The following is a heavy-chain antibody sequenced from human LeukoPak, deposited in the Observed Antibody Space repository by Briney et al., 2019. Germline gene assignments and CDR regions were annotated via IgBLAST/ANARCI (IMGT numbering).Heavy chain of an antibody. D-gene: IGHD6-19*01. Sequence: ASVKVSCKPSGYTFTGYYLHWVRQAPAQGLEWMGWINPNTGATIYAEKFQGRATMPRDTSIDTAYMEMRSLRSDDTAVYYCARDRVGSGWPRPWYFEFWGQGTLITVSS. J-gene: IGHJ4*02. CDR2: INPNTGAT. V-gene: IGHV1-2*02. CDR1: GYTFTGYY. CDR3: ARDRVGSGWPRPWYFEF.